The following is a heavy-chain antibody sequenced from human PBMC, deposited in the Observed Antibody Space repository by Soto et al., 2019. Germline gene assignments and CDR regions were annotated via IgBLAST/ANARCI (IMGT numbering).Heavy chain of an antibody. CDR2: IYYTGST. J-gene: IGHJ4*02. CDR3: ARAPSGGGRFDY. Sequence: SETLSLTCTVSGDSLSTYYWSWIGQPPGKGLEWIGYIYYTGSTSYNPSLKSRVTISVDTSKNQFSLKLTSVTAADTAVSYCARAPSGGGRFDYWGQGTLVTVS. D-gene: IGHD3-10*01. CDR1: GDSLSTYY. V-gene: IGHV4-59*01.